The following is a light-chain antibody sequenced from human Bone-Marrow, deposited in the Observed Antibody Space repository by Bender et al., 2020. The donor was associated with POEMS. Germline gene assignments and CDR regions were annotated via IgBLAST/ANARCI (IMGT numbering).Light chain of an antibody. CDR1: TSDVGCFHY. CDR2: DVS. CDR3: SSYTITSTLL. Sequence: QSALIQPASVAGSPGQSVTLSCTGATSDVGCFHYVSWYQQHPGKAPKLILYDVSTRPSGISNRFSGSKSGSTASLTISGLQAENEPGYYCSSYTITSTLLFGGGPRLTGL. V-gene: IGLV2-14*03. J-gene: IGLJ2*01.